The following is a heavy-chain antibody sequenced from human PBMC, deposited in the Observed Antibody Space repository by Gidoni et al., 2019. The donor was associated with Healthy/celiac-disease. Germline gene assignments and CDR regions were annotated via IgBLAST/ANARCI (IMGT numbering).Heavy chain of an antibody. CDR3: ARETMVRGVIRGLDV. D-gene: IGHD3-10*01. Sequence: QVQLQESGPGLVKPSETLSLTCTVSGGSISSYSWSWIRQPPGKGLEWIGYIYYSGSTNYNPSLKSRVTISVDTSKNQFSLKLSSVTAADTAVYYCARETMVRGVIRGLDVWGQGTMVTVSS. CDR2: IYYSGST. J-gene: IGHJ6*02. CDR1: GGSISSYS. V-gene: IGHV4-59*01.